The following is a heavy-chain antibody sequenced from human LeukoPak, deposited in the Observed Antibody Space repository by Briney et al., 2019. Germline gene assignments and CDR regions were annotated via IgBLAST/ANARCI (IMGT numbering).Heavy chain of an antibody. D-gene: IGHD3-10*01. J-gene: IGHJ4*02. Sequence: GGSLRLSCSASGFTFSTYAIHGVRQAPGKGLEWVAVISYDGSNKYYADSVKGRFTISRDNSKNTLYLQMNSLRTEDTAVYYWTRNFRRGDFDYWGQGTLVTVSS. CDR3: TRNFRRGDFDY. CDR2: ISYDGSNK. CDR1: GFTFSTYA. V-gene: IGHV3-30-3*01.